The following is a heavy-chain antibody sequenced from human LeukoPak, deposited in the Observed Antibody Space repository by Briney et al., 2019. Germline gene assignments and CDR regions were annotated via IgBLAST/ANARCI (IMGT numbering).Heavy chain of an antibody. J-gene: IGHJ4*02. Sequence: QTGGSLRLSCAASGFTFSSYAMSWVRQTPGKGLEWVSGISDSGGSTYYADSVKGRLTISRDNSKNTLYLQMNSLRAEDTAIYYCAKMPVSYSSGWSTFDYWGQGTLVTVSS. V-gene: IGHV3-23*01. CDR2: ISDSGGST. CDR1: GFTFSSYA. CDR3: AKMPVSYSSGWSTFDY. D-gene: IGHD6-19*01.